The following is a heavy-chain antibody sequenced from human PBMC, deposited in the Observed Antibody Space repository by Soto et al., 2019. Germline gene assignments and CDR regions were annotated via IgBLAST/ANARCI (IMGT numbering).Heavy chain of an antibody. D-gene: IGHD4-17*01. Sequence: GGSLRLSCAASGFTFSSYPMIWVRRAPGKVLEWLSTFSGSGRSTYYEDSVRRRFTISRDNSKHTLYLQLHSLRAEDTAIYCGAKECLPEPTGWFDPWGQGTLVTVSS. V-gene: IGHV3-23*01. CDR2: FSGSGRST. CDR1: GFTFSSYP. J-gene: IGHJ5*02. CDR3: AKECLPEPTGWFDP.